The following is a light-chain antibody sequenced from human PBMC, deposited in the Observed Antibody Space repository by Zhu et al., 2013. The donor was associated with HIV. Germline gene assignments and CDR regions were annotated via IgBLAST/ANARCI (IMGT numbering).Light chain of an antibody. CDR2: GAS. CDR1: QSISYY. Sequence: EVVLTQSPATLSFSPGERATLSCRASQSISYYLAWYQQKPGQAPRLLIYGASTRATGIPARFSGSGSGTEFTLTISSLQAEDVAVYYCQQYYSTPWTFGQGTKGEIK. J-gene: IGKJ1*01. V-gene: IGKV3-15*01. CDR3: QQYYSTPWT.